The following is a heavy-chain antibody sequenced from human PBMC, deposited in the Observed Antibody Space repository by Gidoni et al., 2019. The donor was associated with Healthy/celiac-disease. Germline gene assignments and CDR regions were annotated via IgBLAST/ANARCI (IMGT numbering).Heavy chain of an antibody. D-gene: IGHD5-18*01. CDR2: ISSSSSTI. Sequence: EVQLVESGGGLVQPGGSLRLSCAASGFTFSSYSMNWVRQAPGKGLEWVSYISSSSSTIYYADSVKGRFTISRDNAKNSLYLQMNSLRAEDTAVYYCARDRGVGYFNFDYWGQGTLVTVSS. V-gene: IGHV3-48*01. CDR1: GFTFSSYS. J-gene: IGHJ4*02. CDR3: ARDRGVGYFNFDY.